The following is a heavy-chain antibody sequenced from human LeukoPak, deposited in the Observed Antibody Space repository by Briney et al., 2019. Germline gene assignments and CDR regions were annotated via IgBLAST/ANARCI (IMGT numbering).Heavy chain of an antibody. CDR1: GSTLTKIS. D-gene: IGHD3-10*01. Sequence: GASLKVSCKVSGSTLTKISIDWVRQAPGKRLECMGTFGPQVGETIHSQKLQGRLKMTADTSTDTAYMEMSSLQSEDTAVYYCATGAMVYEYWGQGTLVTVSS. V-gene: IGHV1-24*01. CDR2: FGPQVGET. CDR3: ATGAMVYEY. J-gene: IGHJ4*02.